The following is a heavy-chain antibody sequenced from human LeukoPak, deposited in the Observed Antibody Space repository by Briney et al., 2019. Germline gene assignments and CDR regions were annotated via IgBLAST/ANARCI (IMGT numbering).Heavy chain of an antibody. D-gene: IGHD4-11*01. J-gene: IGHJ4*02. Sequence: KASETLSLTCTVSGDSMTRGGYYWSWVRQHPGKGLEWIGFIYHSGTTFYNPSLEGRAAISADTSQNQFSLKLTSVTVADTAVYYCARAVDYRNYFDYWGQGTLVTVSS. CDR3: ARAVDYRNYFDY. CDR2: IYHSGTT. V-gene: IGHV4-31*03. CDR1: GDSMTRGGYY.